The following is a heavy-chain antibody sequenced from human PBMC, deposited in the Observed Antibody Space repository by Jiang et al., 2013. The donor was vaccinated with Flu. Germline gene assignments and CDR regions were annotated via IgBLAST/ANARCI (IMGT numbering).Heavy chain of an antibody. CDR3: ARDRRAAAGRDFDY. D-gene: IGHD6-13*01. CDR1: GFTFSSYA. J-gene: IGHJ4*02. Sequence: QLVESGGGVVQPGRSLRLSCAASGFTFSSYAMHWVRQAPGKGLEWVAVISYDGSNKYYADSVKGRFTISRDNSKNTLYLQMNSLRAEDTAVYFCARDRRAAAGRDFDYWGQGTLLTVSS. CDR2: ISYDGSNK. V-gene: IGHV3-30*01.